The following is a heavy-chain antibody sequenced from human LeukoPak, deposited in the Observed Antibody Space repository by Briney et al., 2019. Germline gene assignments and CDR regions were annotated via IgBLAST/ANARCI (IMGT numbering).Heavy chain of an antibody. CDR3: ARDYSSGFLDY. J-gene: IGHJ4*02. Sequence: GGSLRLSCAASGFTFSSYEMNWVRQAPGEGLEWVSYISSSGSTIYYADSVKGRFTISRDNAKNSLYLQMNSLRAEDTAVYYCARDYSSGFLDYWGQGTLVTVSS. V-gene: IGHV3-48*03. D-gene: IGHD6-19*01. CDR1: GFTFSSYE. CDR2: ISSSGSTI.